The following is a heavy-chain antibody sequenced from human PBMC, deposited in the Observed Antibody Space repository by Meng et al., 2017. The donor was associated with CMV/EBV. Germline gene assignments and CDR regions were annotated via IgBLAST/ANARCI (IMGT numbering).Heavy chain of an antibody. CDR2: ISSSSSYI. CDR3: ARAASGGSERWDYYYYGMDV. CDR1: GFTFSSYS. V-gene: IGHV3-21*01. J-gene: IGHJ6*02. D-gene: IGHD5-24*01. Sequence: GGSLRLSCAASGFTFSSYSMNWVHQAPGKGLEWVSSISSSSSYIYYADSVKGRFTISRDNAKNSLYLQMNSLRAEDTAVYYCARAASGGSERWDYYYYGMDVWGQGTTVTVSS.